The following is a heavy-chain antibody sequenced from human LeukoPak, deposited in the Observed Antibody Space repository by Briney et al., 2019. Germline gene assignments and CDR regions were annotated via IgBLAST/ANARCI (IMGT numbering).Heavy chain of an antibody. CDR3: ARVDCSTSSCFVGVAHHWFDP. V-gene: IGHV4-39*07. D-gene: IGHD2-2*01. CDR1: GGAISSSSYY. J-gene: IGHJ5*02. Sequence: SETLSLTCTVSGGAISSSSYYWAWIRQPPGKGLEWIGSIYYSGSTYYNPALKSRVTISVDTSQNQFSLKLSSVTAADTAMYFCARVDCSTSSCFVGVAHHWFDPWGQGTLVTVSS. CDR2: IYYSGST.